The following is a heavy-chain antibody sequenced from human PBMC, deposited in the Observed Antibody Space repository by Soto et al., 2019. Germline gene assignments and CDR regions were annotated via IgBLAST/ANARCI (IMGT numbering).Heavy chain of an antibody. CDR1: GGSFSGYY. V-gene: IGHV4-34*01. CDR2: INHSGST. D-gene: IGHD3-3*01. CDR3: ARGFSGYDFWSGWATWAYFDY. Sequence: PSETLSLTCAVYGGSFSGYYWSWIRQPPGKGLEWIGEINHSGSTNYNPSLKSRVTISVDTSKNQFSLKLSSVTAADTAVYYCARGFSGYDFWSGWATWAYFDYWGQGTLVTVSS. J-gene: IGHJ4*02.